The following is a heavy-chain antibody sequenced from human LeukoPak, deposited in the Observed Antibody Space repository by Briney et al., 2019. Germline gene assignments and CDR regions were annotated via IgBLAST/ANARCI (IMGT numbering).Heavy chain of an antibody. J-gene: IGHJ4*02. V-gene: IGHV3-48*03. CDR2: ISGGGETR. D-gene: IGHD6-25*01. CDR1: GFTFSLYE. Sequence: GGSLRLSCAASGFTFSLYEMNWVRQAPVKGLEWVSYISGGGETRYYTDSVKGRFTISRDNGKNSLYLQMNSLRAEDTAVYYCARDASGHDLPFDYWGQGTLVTVSS. CDR3: ARDASGHDLPFDY.